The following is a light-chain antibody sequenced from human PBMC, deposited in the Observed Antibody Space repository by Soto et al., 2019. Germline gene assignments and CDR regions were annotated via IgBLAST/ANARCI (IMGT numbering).Light chain of an antibody. CDR2: GAS. CDR3: QQYNNCPRP. CDR1: QSVRNY. J-gene: IGKJ1*01. V-gene: IGKV3-15*01. Sequence: IVMTQSPATLSVSPGERATLSCRASQSVRNYLAWYQQRPGQAPRLLIFGASTRATDIPARFSGSGSGTEFTLTISSLQSEDFAVYYCQQYNNCPRPFGQGTKVDI.